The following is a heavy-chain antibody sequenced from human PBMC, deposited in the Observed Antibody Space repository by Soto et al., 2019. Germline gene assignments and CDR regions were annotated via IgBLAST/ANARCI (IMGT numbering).Heavy chain of an antibody. CDR3: AKESDYDILTGYYNTAGVFYI. V-gene: IGHV3-23*01. Sequence: EVQLLESGGGLVQPGGSLRLSCAASGFTFSSYAMSWVRQAPGKGLEWVSAISGSGGSTYYADSVKGRFTISRDNSRXXLXLXXSSLIADDTAVYYCAKESDYDILTGYYNTAGVFYIWGQGTMVTVSS. D-gene: IGHD3-9*01. CDR1: GFTFSSYA. J-gene: IGHJ3*02. CDR2: ISGSGGST.